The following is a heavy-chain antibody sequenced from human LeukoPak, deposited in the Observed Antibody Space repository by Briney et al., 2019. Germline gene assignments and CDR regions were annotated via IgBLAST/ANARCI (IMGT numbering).Heavy chain of an antibody. V-gene: IGHV4-34*01. CDR2: INHSGRN. CDR1: GGSFSGYY. CDR3: ARDSSSSDGAFDI. Sequence: PSETLSLTCAVYGGSFSGYYWSWIRQPPGKGLEWIGEINHSGRNNYNPSLKSRVTISINTSKNQFSLKLSSVTAADTAVYYCARDSSSSDGAFDIWGQGTMVTVSS. D-gene: IGHD3-22*01. J-gene: IGHJ3*02.